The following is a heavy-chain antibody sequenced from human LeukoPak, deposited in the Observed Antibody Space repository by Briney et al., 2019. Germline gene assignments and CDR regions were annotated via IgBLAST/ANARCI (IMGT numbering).Heavy chain of an antibody. V-gene: IGHV3-30*02. D-gene: IGHD2-15*01. Sequence: GGSLRLSCAASGFTFSSYGIHWVRQAPGKGLEWVAFIRYDGSEKYYADSVKGRFTISRDNAENSLYLQMNSLRAVDTAVYYCTRDTGCPGGTCYSFYDYWGQGTLVTVSS. J-gene: IGHJ4*02. CDR3: TRDTGCPGGTCYSFYDY. CDR1: GFTFSSYG. CDR2: IRYDGSEK.